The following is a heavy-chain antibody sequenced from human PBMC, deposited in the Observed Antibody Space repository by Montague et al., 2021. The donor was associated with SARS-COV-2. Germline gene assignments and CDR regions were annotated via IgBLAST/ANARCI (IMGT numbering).Heavy chain of an antibody. D-gene: IGHD2-8*02. Sequence: NDYAVSVKSRITINPDTSENQISLQLNSVTPEDTDVYYCARTGASSDYWGQGTLVTVSS. J-gene: IGHJ4*02. CDR2: N. V-gene: IGHV6-1*01. CDR3: ARTGASSDY.